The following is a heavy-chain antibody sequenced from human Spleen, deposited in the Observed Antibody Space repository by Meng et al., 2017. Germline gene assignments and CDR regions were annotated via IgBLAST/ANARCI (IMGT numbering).Heavy chain of an antibody. J-gene: IGHJ4*02. CDR3: ASWIYSCGWQ. CDR1: GGSISSIDW. V-gene: IGHV4/OR15-8*02. D-gene: IGHD6-19*01. CDR2: IYHGGDT. Sequence: QVQLQGSGPGLAKPSGTLSPTCVVSGGSISSIDWWSWVRQPPGKGLEWIGEIYHGGDTNYNPSLKSRVTIAIDRSKNQFSLKLSSVTAADTAVYYCASWIYSCGWQWGQGTLVTVSS.